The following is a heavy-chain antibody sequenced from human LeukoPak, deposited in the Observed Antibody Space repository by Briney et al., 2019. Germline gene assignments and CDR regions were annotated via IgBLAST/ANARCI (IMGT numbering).Heavy chain of an antibody. D-gene: IGHD3-10*01. CDR3: ARAVMARGVIQEYLSWFDP. J-gene: IGHJ5*02. CDR2: INPNSGGT. CDR1: GYTFTGYY. Sequence: ASVKVSCKASGYTFTGYYMRWVRQAPGQGLEWMGWINPNSGGTNYAQKFQGRVTMTRDTSISTAYMELSRLRSDDTAVYYCARAVMARGVIQEYLSWFDPWGQGTLVTVSS. V-gene: IGHV1-2*02.